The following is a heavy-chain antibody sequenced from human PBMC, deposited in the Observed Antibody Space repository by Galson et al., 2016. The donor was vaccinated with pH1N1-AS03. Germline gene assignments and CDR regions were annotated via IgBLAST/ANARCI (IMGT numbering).Heavy chain of an antibody. V-gene: IGHV4-31*03. D-gene: IGHD1-20*01. J-gene: IGHJ5*02. Sequence: TLSLTCTVSGDSISNSGYYWSWVRQHPGKGLEWIGYTYYSGSFFYNPSLKSRVFISLDTSKNQFSLELNSVTVADTAVYYCAREAGITETMFSGRFDHWGQGTLVTVSS. CDR2: TYYSGSF. CDR1: GDSISNSGYY. CDR3: AREAGITETMFSGRFDH.